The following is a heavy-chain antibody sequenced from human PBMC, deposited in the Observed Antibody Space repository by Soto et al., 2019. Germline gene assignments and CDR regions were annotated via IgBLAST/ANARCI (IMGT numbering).Heavy chain of an antibody. CDR2: IIPIFGTA. V-gene: IGHV1-69*01. J-gene: IGHJ4*02. D-gene: IGHD3-22*01. CDR3: ARGWGYDSNDYYYAY. Sequence: QVQLVQSGAEVRKPGSSVKVSCKASGGTFSRHAISWVRQAPGQGLEWMGGIIPIFGTANHAQKFQGRVTIIADESTSKVYRELRSLRSEDRAMYYCARGWGYDSNDYYYAYWGQGTLVIVSS. CDR1: GGTFSRHA.